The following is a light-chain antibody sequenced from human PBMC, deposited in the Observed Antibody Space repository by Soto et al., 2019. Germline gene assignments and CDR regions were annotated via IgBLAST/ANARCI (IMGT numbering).Light chain of an antibody. V-gene: IGKV3-20*01. J-gene: IGKJ2*01. CDR2: GAS. CDR3: QQYGSSPYT. Sequence: EIVLTQSPGTVSLSPGDRATLSCRASRSIRIAYLVWYQQKRGQAPRLLIYGASTRATGIPDRFSASGSGTDFTLTISRLEPEDFAVYYCQQYGSSPYTFGQGTKLEIK. CDR1: RSIRIAY.